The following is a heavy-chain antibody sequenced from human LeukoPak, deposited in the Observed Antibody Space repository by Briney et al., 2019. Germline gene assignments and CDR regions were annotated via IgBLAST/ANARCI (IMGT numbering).Heavy chain of an antibody. J-gene: IGHJ6*04. CDR3: AREKGTGGITFVAVIVKNGMDV. Sequence: GGSLRVSCADSGFTFSNYVMYWVRQALGKGRESVAVISFDGTNKYFADSVKGRFTISSDNSKNTLYLEMNSLRPEDTAVYYCAREKGTGGITFVAVIVKNGMDVWGKELTVTVSS. D-gene: IGHD3-16*02. CDR1: GFTFSNYV. V-gene: IGHV3-30*04. CDR2: ISFDGTNK.